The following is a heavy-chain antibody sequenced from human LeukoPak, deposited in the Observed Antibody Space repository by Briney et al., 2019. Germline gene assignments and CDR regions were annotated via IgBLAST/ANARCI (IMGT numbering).Heavy chain of an antibody. V-gene: IGHV1-2*06. D-gene: IGHD3-16*01. CDR2: INPNSGGT. J-gene: IGHJ3*02. CDR1: GYTFTGYY. Sequence: ASVKVSCKASGYTFTGYYMHWVRQAPGQGLEWMARINPNSGGTNYAQKFQGRVTMTRDTSISTAYMELSRLRSDDTAVYYCARFRGPYAFDIWGQGTMVTVSS. CDR3: ARFRGPYAFDI.